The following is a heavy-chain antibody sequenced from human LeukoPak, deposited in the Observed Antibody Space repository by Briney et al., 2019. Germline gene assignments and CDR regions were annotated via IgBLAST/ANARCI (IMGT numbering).Heavy chain of an antibody. CDR2: IKKDGSER. V-gene: IGHV3-7*01. D-gene: IGHD3-9*01. J-gene: IGHJ4*02. CDR3: AKGYYFDILSGYSSLDS. Sequence: GGSLRLSCAASGFTFSSYWMSWVRQAPGKGLEWVANIKKDGSERYYVDSVKGRFTISRDNAKTSLYLQMNSLRAEDTAAYYCAKGYYFDILSGYSSLDSWGQGTLVTVSS. CDR1: GFTFSSYW.